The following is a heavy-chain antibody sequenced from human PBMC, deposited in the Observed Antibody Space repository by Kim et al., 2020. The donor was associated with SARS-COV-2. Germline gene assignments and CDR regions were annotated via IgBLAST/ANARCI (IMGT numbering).Heavy chain of an antibody. CDR3: ARSWGSYYIGGANWYFDL. D-gene: IGHD1-26*01. CDR2: IYHSGST. V-gene: IGHV4-4*02. CDR1: GGSISSSNW. Sequence: SETLSLTCAVSGGSISSSNWWSWVRQPPGKGLEWIGEIYHSGSTNYNPSLKSRVTISVDKSKNQFSLKLSSVTAADTAVYYCARSWGSYYIGGANWYFDLWGRGTLVTVSS. J-gene: IGHJ2*01.